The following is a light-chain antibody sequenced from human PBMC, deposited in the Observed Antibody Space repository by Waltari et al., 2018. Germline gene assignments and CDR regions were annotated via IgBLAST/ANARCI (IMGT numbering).Light chain of an antibody. CDR2: EVT. J-gene: IGLJ2*01. V-gene: IGLV2-14*01. CDR3: SSYTSIKTPYVV. Sequence: QSALTQPASVSGSPGQSITISCTGPTRDVGRYHYVPWYQCHPGNAPELIIYEVTNRPSGVSDRFSGSKSGNTASLSISGLQPEDEADYYCSSYTSIKTPYVVFGGGTKVTVL. CDR1: TRDVGRYHY.